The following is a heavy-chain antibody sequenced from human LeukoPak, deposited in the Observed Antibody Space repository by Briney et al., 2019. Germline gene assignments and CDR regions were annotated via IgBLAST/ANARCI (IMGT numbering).Heavy chain of an antibody. Sequence: ASVKVSCKASGHTFTSYDINWVRQATGQGLEWMGWMNPNSGNTGYAQKFQGRVTMTRNTSISTAYMELSSLRSEDTAVYYCARVLLDYDFWSGSYYYYGMDVWGQGTTVTVSS. D-gene: IGHD3-3*01. V-gene: IGHV1-8*01. CDR1: GHTFTSYD. CDR3: ARVLLDYDFWSGSYYYYGMDV. J-gene: IGHJ6*02. CDR2: MNPNSGNT.